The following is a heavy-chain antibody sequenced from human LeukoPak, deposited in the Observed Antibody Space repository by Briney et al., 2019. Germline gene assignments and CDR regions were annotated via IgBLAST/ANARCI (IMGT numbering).Heavy chain of an antibody. CDR1: GFTFSSYD. D-gene: IGHD5-24*01. CDR2: ISISSTTI. J-gene: IGHJ4*02. Sequence: GGSLRLSCAASGFTFSSYDMNWVRQAPGKGLEWVSYISISSTTIYYTDSVQGRFTISRDNAKNTLYLQVDSLRAEDTAVYYCARGGVYGYKWGQGTLVTVSS. V-gene: IGHV3-48*01. CDR3: ARGGVYGYK.